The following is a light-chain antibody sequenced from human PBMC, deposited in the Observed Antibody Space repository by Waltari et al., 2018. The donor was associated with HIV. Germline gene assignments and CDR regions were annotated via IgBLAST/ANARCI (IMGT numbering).Light chain of an antibody. CDR2: AAS. CDR1: QSISNS. Sequence: FQMTQYPSSRSASVADRRTSTCRASQSISNSLNWYRQKPGKAPKLLIFAASNLQSGVPSRFSGSGSGTDFTLTITSLQPEDFATYYCQQSYTSPFTFGPGTKVDIK. V-gene: IGKV1-39*01. CDR3: QQSYTSPFT. J-gene: IGKJ3*01.